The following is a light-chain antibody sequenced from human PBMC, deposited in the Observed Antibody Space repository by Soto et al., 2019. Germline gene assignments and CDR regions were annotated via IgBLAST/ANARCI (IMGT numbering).Light chain of an antibody. CDR3: QHSSRT. Sequence: EIVLTQSPSTLSLSPGGTAPLSCRASQSVSSYLAWYQQKPGQAPRLLIYDASNRATGIPARFSGSGSGTDFTLTISRLEPEDFAVYHCQHSSRTFGQGTKVDIK. CDR1: QSVSSY. CDR2: DAS. J-gene: IGKJ1*01. V-gene: IGKV3-11*01.